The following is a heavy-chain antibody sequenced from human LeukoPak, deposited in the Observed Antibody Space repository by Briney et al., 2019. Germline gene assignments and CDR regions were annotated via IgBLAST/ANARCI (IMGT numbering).Heavy chain of an antibody. CDR3: ARDLRTHRSAAYDAFDI. V-gene: IGHV3-33*08. Sequence: GGSLRLSCAASGFTFSSYATSWVRQAPGKGLEWVAVVWYDGSNKYYADSVKGRFTISRDNSKNTLYLQMNSLRAEDTAVYYCARDLRTHRSAAYDAFDIWGLGTMVTVSS. D-gene: IGHD1-14*01. CDR1: GFTFSSYA. CDR2: VWYDGSNK. J-gene: IGHJ3*02.